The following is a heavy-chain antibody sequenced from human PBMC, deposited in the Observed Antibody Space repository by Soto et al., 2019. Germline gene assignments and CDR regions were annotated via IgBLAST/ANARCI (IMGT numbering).Heavy chain of an antibody. CDR2: MNPNSGNT. J-gene: IGHJ5*02. CDR1: GYTFTSYD. V-gene: IGHV1-8*01. Sequence: ASVKVSCKASGYTFTSYDINWVRQATGQGLEWMGWMNPNSGNTGYAQKFQGRVTMIRNTSISTAYMELSSLRSEDTAVYYCASGGLGGDPSNDWFDPWGQGTLVTVSS. CDR3: ASGGLGGDPSNDWFDP. D-gene: IGHD2-21*01.